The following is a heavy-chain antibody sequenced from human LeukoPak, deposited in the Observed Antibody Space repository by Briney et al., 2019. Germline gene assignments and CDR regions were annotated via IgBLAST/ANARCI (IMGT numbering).Heavy chain of an antibody. D-gene: IGHD4-23*01. Sequence: KPSETLSLTCTVSGGSIRSYYWSWIRQPPGKGLEWIGYIYYSGSTNYNPSLKSRVTISLDRSKNQFSLKLSSVTAADTAVYFCARGYGDNSGAFDIWGQGTLVTVSS. CDR1: GGSIRSYY. V-gene: IGHV4-59*12. CDR2: IYYSGST. J-gene: IGHJ3*02. CDR3: ARGYGDNSGAFDI.